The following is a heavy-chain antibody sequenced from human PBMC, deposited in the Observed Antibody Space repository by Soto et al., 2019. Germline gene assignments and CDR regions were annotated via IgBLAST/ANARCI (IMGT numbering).Heavy chain of an antibody. CDR1: GGTFSSYA. Sequence: QVQLVQSGAEVKKPGSSVKVSCKASGGTFSSYAISWVRQAPGQGLEWMGGIIPIFGTANYAQKFQGRVTITADESTSTAYMELGSLRSEDTAVYYCARENYYGSGSRSGYYGMDVWGQGTTVTVSS. V-gene: IGHV1-69*01. D-gene: IGHD3-10*01. J-gene: IGHJ6*02. CDR2: IIPIFGTA. CDR3: ARENYYGSGSRSGYYGMDV.